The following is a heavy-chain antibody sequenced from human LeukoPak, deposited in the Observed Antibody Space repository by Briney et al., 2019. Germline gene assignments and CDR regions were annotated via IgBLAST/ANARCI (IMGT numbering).Heavy chain of an antibody. J-gene: IGHJ5*02. CDR2: IYTSGST. V-gene: IGHV4-61*02. Sequence: SETLSLTCTVSGGSISSGSYYWSWIRQPAGKGLEWIGRIYTSGSTNYNPSLKSRVTISVDTSKNQFSLKLSSVTAADTAVYYCARLKKKVNWMGPYNWFDPWGQGTLVTVSS. CDR1: GGSISSGSYY. D-gene: IGHD1-1*01. CDR3: ARLKKKVNWMGPYNWFDP.